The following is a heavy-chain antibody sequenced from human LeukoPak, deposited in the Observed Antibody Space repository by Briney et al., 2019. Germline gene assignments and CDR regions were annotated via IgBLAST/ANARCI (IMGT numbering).Heavy chain of an antibody. CDR1: GFTFSSYD. J-gene: IGHJ3*02. V-gene: IGHV3-13*01. CDR3: ARAAYSSRDRGPFDI. CDR2: IGTAGGT. D-gene: IGHD6-13*01. Sequence: GGSLRLSCAASGFTFSSYDMHWVRQATGKGLEWVSAIGTAGGTYYPGSVKGRFTISRDNSKNTLYLQMNSLRAEDTAVYYCARAAYSSRDRGPFDIWGQGTMVTVSS.